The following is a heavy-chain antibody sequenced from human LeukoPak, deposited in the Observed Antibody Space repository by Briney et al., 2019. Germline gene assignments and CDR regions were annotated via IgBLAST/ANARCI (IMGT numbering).Heavy chain of an antibody. Sequence: GESLKISCKGSGYSITNYWIAWVRQMPGKGLEWMGIIYPGDSDTRYSPSFQGQVTISADKSISTAYLQWSSLKASDTATYYCARSVTTIHYYGMDVWGQGTTVTVSS. CDR1: GYSITNYW. V-gene: IGHV5-51*01. CDR3: ARSVTTIHYYGMDV. J-gene: IGHJ6*02. CDR2: IYPGDSDT. D-gene: IGHD4-17*01.